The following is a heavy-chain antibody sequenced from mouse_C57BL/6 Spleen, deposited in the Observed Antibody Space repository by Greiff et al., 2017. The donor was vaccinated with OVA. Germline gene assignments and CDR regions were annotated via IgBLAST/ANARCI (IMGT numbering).Heavy chain of an antibody. CDR2: IHPNSGST. CDR3: ANCYGSSYSAMDY. V-gene: IGHV1-64*01. CDR1: GYTFTSYW. D-gene: IGHD1-1*01. Sequence: QVQLQQPGAELVKPGASVKLSCKASGYTFTSYWMHWVKQRPGQGLEWIGMIHPNSGSTNYNEKFKSKATLTVDKSSSTAYMQLSSLTSEDSAFYYCANCYGSSYSAMDYWGQGTSVTVAS. J-gene: IGHJ4*01.